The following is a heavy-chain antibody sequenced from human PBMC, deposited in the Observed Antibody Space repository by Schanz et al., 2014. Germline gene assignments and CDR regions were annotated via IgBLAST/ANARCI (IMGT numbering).Heavy chain of an antibody. CDR3: ARAPTRMNMFRGVTYFFDY. V-gene: IGHV1-18*04. CDR2: ISTYNGHT. J-gene: IGHJ4*02. Sequence: QVRLVQSGAEAREPGASVTVSCKATGYMFDTYGFAWVRQAPGQGLEWMGWISTYNGHTRYGQKFQDRLSLTTDTDTATAHVELRSLRTDDTAVYYCARAPTRMNMFRGVTYFFDYWGQGTLVTVSS. D-gene: IGHD3-10*01. CDR1: GYMFDTYG.